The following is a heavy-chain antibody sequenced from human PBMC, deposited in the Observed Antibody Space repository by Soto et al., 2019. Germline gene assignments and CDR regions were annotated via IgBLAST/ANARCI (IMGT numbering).Heavy chain of an antibody. V-gene: IGHV4-59*01. J-gene: IGHJ4*02. CDR1: GGSLSPYY. CDR2: IYYTGTT. D-gene: IGHD6-13*01. CDR3: ARDRRGSSWPRVDY. Sequence: QVQLQESGPGLVKPSETLSLTCIVSGGSLSPYYWSWIRQSPGKGLEWVGSIYYTGTTDYNPSLKSRVTISRATSANKVSLEMTSVTAADTAVYYCARDRRGSSWPRVDYWGQGKLVTVSS.